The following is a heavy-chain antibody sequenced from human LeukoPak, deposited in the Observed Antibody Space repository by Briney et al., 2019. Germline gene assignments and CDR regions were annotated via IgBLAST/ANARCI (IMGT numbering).Heavy chain of an antibody. J-gene: IGHJ5*02. CDR2: IKQDGSEK. D-gene: IGHD6-13*01. Sequence: GGSLRLSCAASGFTFSIYWMSWVRQAPGKGLEWVANIKQDGSEKYYVDSVKGRFTISRDNAKNSLFLQMNSLRAEDTAVYYWARDPLYSRSWHASWGRGPRVTVS. CDR1: GFTFSIYW. CDR3: ARDPLYSRSWHAS. V-gene: IGHV3-7*01.